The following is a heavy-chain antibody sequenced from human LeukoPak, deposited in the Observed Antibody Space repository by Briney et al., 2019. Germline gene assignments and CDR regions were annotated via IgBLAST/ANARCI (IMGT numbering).Heavy chain of an antibody. CDR3: VLGYSYGYLFDY. D-gene: IGHD5-18*01. J-gene: IGHJ4*02. V-gene: IGHV3-7*01. CDR2: INQNVNEK. Sequence: GGSLRLSCAASGFTFSSSSMSWVRQAPGKGLEWVAMINQNVNEKYYVDSVKGRFTISRDNAKNSVYFQMNSLRAEDTAVYFCVLGYSYGYLFDYWGRGTLVTVSS. CDR1: GFTFSSSS.